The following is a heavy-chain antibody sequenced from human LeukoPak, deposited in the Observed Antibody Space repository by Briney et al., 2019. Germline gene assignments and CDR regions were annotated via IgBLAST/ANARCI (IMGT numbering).Heavy chain of an antibody. CDR3: ARDGRYFRGATPAFDI. CDR2: ISAYNGNT. V-gene: IGHV1-18*01. Sequence: ASVKVSCKASGYTFTSYGISWVRQAPGQGLEWMGWISAYNGNTNYAQKLQGRVTITADKSTSTAYMELSSLRSEDTAVYYCARDGRYFRGATPAFDIWGQGTMVTVSS. D-gene: IGHD1-26*01. CDR1: GYTFTSYG. J-gene: IGHJ3*02.